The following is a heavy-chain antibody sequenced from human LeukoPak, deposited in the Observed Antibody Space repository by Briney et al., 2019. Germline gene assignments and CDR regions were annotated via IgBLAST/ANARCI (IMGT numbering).Heavy chain of an antibody. V-gene: IGHV1-69*05. D-gene: IGHD4-17*01. CDR1: GGTFSNYA. CDR2: IIPIFGTT. J-gene: IGHJ3*02. CDR3: ARDRATTVTKSFAFDI. Sequence: ASVKVSCKASGGTFSNYALSWVRQAPGQGLEWMGGIIPIFGTTNYAQKFQGRVTITTDESTGTAYMELSSLRSEDTAVYYCARDRATTVTKSFAFDIWGQGTMVTVSS.